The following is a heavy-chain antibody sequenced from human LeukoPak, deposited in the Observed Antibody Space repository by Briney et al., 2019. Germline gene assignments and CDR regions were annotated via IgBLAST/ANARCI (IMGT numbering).Heavy chain of an antibody. CDR3: ARGRVTTLYYFDY. D-gene: IGHD4-17*01. Sequence: GGSLRLSCAASGFTFSDHCMDWVRQASGKGLEWVGRTRNKANSYTTEYAAPVKGRFTISRDDSKNSLYLQMNSLKTEDTAVYYCARGRVTTLYYFDYWGQGTLVTASS. J-gene: IGHJ4*02. V-gene: IGHV3-72*01. CDR2: TRNKANSYTT. CDR1: GFTFSDHC.